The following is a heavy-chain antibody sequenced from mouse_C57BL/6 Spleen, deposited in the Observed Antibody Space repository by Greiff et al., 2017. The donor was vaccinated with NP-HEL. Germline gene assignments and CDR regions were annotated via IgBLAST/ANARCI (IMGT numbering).Heavy chain of an antibody. J-gene: IGHJ2*01. Sequence: DVHLVESGAGLVKPGGSLKLSCAASGFTFSSYAMSWVRQTPEQRLEWVAYISSGGDYTYYTDTFKGRFTLSADNSRNTLYMQLSSLTSEDTAVYYCTRDGRSYGGPFDYWGQGTTVTVSS. CDR2: ISSGGDYT. D-gene: IGHD1-1*01. V-gene: IGHV5-9-1*02. CDR1: GFTFSSYA. CDR3: TRDGRSYGGPFDY.